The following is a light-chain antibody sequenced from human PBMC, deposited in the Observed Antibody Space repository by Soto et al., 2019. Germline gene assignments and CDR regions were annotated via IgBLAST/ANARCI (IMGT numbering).Light chain of an antibody. CDR1: SSDVGTYNY. Sequence: QSVLTQPASVSGSPGQSITISCTGTSSDVGTYNYVSWYQQHPGKAPKVMIYDVSNRPSGVSNRFSGSKSGNTASLTISGLQAEDEADYYCSSYTGSSTSVIFGGGIQLTVL. V-gene: IGLV2-14*03. J-gene: IGLJ2*01. CDR3: SSYTGSSTSVI. CDR2: DVS.